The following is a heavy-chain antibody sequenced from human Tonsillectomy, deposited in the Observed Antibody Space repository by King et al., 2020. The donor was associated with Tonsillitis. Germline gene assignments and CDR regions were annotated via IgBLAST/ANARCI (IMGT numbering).Heavy chain of an antibody. CDR3: AKVYTFSFDGYYYCLDV. CDR1: EFTFDSYG. CDR2: IRYDGSNK. J-gene: IGHJ6*02. Sequence: VQLVESGGGVVQPGGSLRLSCAASEFTFDSYGMHWVRLAPGKGLKWVAFIRYDGSNKYYTASVKGRFTISRDNSKNTLFLQMNSLRVEDTAVYYCAKVYTFSFDGYYYCLDVWGQGTTATVSS. V-gene: IGHV3-30*02. D-gene: IGHD2/OR15-2a*01.